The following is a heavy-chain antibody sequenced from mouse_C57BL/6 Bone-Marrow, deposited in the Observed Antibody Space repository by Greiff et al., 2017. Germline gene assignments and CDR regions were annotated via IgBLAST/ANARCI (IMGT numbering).Heavy chain of an antibody. CDR3: ARMGGNYLYYYAMDY. CDR2: INPNNGGT. J-gene: IGHJ4*01. Sequence: VQLQQSGPELVKPGASVKISCKASGYTFTDYYMNWVKQSHGKSLEWIGDINPNNGGTSYNQKFKGKATLTVDKSSSTAYMELRSLTSEDSAVYYCARMGGNYLYYYAMDYWGQGTSVTVSS. D-gene: IGHD2-1*01. CDR1: GYTFTDYY. V-gene: IGHV1-26*01.